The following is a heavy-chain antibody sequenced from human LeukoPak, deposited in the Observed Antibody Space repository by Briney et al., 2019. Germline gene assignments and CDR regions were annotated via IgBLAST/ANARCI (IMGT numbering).Heavy chain of an antibody. D-gene: IGHD1-1*01. V-gene: IGHV5-51*01. CDR1: GYSFTSYW. J-gene: IGHJ3*02. Sequence: GESLKISCKGSGYSFTSYWIGWVRQMPGKGLEWMGIIYPGDSDTRYSPFFQGQVTISADKSISTAYLQWSSLKASDTAMYYCARHSSWNEKIDAFDIWGQGTMVTVSS. CDR3: ARHSSWNEKIDAFDI. CDR2: IYPGDSDT.